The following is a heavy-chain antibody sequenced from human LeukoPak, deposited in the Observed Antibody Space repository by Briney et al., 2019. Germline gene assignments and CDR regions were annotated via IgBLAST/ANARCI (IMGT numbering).Heavy chain of an antibody. V-gene: IGHV4-59*08. J-gene: IGHJ4*02. CDR3: ARSYDILTGYRDYYFDY. D-gene: IGHD3-9*01. Sequence: SETLSLTCTVSGGSTSSYYWSWIRQPPGKGLEWIGYIYYSGSTNYNPSLKSRVTISVDTSKNQFSLKLSSVTAADTAVYYCARSYDILTGYRDYYFDYWGQGTLVTVSS. CDR1: GGSTSSYY. CDR2: IYYSGST.